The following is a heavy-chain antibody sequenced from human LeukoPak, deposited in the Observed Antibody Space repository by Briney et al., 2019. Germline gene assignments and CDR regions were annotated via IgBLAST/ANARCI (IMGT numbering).Heavy chain of an antibody. V-gene: IGHV4-39*07. Sequence: SETLSLTCTVSGGSISSSSYYWGWIRQPPGKGLEWIGSIYYSGSTYYNPSLKSRVTISVDTSKNQFSLKLSSVTAADTAVYFCARRRVTYYGDYFDASDIWGQGTMVTVSS. CDR1: GGSISSSSYY. J-gene: IGHJ3*02. CDR2: IYYSGST. D-gene: IGHD4-17*01. CDR3: ARRRVTYYGDYFDASDI.